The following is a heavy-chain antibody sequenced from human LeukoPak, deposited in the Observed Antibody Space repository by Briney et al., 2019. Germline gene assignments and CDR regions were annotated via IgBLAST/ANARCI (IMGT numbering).Heavy chain of an antibody. D-gene: IGHD1-1*01. J-gene: IGHJ5*02. Sequence: ASVKVSCKASGYGFSDVYFNWVRQAPGQGLEWMGWINPHSGATNYAQRFQGRISMDASFDTAYIELSRLTSDDTAVYYCATSSTVTHTRDPWGERSLVTVSS. CDR2: INPHSGAT. CDR3: ATSSTVTHTRDP. CDR1: GYGFSDVY. V-gene: IGHV1-2*02.